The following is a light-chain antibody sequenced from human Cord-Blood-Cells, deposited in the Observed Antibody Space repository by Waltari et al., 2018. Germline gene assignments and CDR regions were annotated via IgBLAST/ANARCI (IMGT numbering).Light chain of an antibody. CDR3: SSYTSSSTGV. V-gene: IGLV2-14*01. Sequence: QSALTQPVSVSGSPGQSITISWTGTSSAVGGYNYVSWYQQHPGKAPKLMIYDVSNRPSGVSNRFSGSKSGNTASLTISGLQAEDEADYYCSSYTSSSTGVFGGGTKLTVL. CDR2: DVS. CDR1: SSAVGGYNY. J-gene: IGLJ2*01.